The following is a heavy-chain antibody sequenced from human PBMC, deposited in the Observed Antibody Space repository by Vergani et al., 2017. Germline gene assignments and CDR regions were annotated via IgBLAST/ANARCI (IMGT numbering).Heavy chain of an antibody. J-gene: IGHJ4*02. CDR2: ISWNSGNI. V-gene: IGHV3-9*01. CDR3: AKDIAGTGFNTDDY. D-gene: IGHD1-1*01. CDR1: GFTFDDYA. Sequence: EVQLVESGGGLVQPGRSLRLSCAASGFTFDDYAMHWVRQAPGKGLEWVSGISWNSGNIGYADSVKGRFTISRDNAKNSLYLQMNSLRAEDTALYYCAKDIAGTGFNTDDYWGQGTLVTVSS.